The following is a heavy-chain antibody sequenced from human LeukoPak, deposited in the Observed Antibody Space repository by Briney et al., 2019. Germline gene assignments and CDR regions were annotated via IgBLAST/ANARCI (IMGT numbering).Heavy chain of an antibody. V-gene: IGHV3-30*18. CDR2: ISYDGNYK. Sequence: PGRSLRLSCVASGFIFSTYGMHWVRQAPGKGLEWVAAISYDGNYKYYADSVKGRFTISRDDSRNTLYLQMNSLRAEDTAVYYCAKDGTASGDWSQGDYWGQGTLVTVSS. D-gene: IGHD6-19*01. CDR1: GFIFSTYG. J-gene: IGHJ4*02. CDR3: AKDGTASGDWSQGDY.